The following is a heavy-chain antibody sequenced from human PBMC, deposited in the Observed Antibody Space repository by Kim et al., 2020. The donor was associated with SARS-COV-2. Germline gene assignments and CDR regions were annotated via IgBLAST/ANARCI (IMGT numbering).Heavy chain of an antibody. V-gene: IGHV1-46*01. D-gene: IGHD6-6*01. Sequence: YAQKFQGRVSMTRDTSTSTVYMELSSLRSEDTAVYYCARDNGEQLVVLGYWGQGTLVTVSS. J-gene: IGHJ4*02. CDR3: ARDNGEQLVVLGY.